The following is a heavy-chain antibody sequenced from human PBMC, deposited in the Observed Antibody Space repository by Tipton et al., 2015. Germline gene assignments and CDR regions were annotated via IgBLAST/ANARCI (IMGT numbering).Heavy chain of an antibody. D-gene: IGHD3-22*01. CDR2: IDFRGST. CDR1: GGSIDSYY. CDR3: ARDAWAGDSRGFYYIY. J-gene: IGHJ4*02. V-gene: IGHV4-59*01. Sequence: TLSLTCTVSGGSIDSYYWGWIRQPPGKRLEWIGYIDFRGSTEYNPPVKSRVSISVDRSKNQFSLRLNSVTAADTAVYFCARDAWAGDSRGFYYIYWGQGTLVRVSS.